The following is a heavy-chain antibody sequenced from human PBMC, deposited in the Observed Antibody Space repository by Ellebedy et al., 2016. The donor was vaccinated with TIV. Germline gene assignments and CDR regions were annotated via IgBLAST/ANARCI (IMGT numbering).Heavy chain of an antibody. CDR3: ARDPVGVGPAFDV. CDR1: AFTFSAYG. J-gene: IGHJ3*01. Sequence: GESLKISCTASAFTFSAYGMHWVRQAPGKGLEWVANIKEDGSEAYYADSVKGRFTISRDNSKDTLYLQMNSLRAEDTAIYYCARDPVGVGPAFDVWGQGTMVTVSS. CDR2: IKEDGSEA. V-gene: IGHV3-33*08. D-gene: IGHD4-23*01.